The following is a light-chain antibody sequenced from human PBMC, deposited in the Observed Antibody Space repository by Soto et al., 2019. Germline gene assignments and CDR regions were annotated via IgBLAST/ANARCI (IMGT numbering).Light chain of an antibody. CDR1: QSISSN. J-gene: IGKJ1*01. CDR3: QQYNDWPPEWT. Sequence: EIVLTQSPATLSVSPGQRATLSCRASQSISSNLAWYQQRRGQAPRLLIYNASTRATGITARFSGRGSGTEFTLTIGSLQSEDFAVYFCQQYNDWPPEWTFGQGTKVEIK. CDR2: NAS. V-gene: IGKV3-15*01.